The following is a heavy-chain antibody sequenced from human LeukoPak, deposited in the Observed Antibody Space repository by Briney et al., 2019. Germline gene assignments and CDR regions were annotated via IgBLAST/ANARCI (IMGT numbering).Heavy chain of an antibody. J-gene: IGHJ4*02. D-gene: IGHD3-22*01. CDR1: GFTFSSYW. CDR3: ARAPYYSHVEFYFDY. V-gene: IGHV3-7*03. Sequence: TGGSLRLSCVVSGFTFSSYWMSWVRQAPGQGLEWVANMKQDGSEKYYVDSVKGRFTISRDNAKNSLYLQVNSLRAEDTAVYYCARAPYYSHVEFYFDYWGQGTLVTVSS. CDR2: MKQDGSEK.